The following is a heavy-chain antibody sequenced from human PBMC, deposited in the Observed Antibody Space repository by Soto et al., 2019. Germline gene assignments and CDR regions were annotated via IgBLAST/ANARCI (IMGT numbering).Heavy chain of an antibody. J-gene: IGHJ6*02. CDR3: AKDTNVVKADMGNGMDV. CDR2: ISYDGSNK. V-gene: IGHV3-30*18. D-gene: IGHD2-2*01. CDR1: GFTFSSYG. Sequence: PGGSLRLSCAASGFTFSSYGMHWVRQAPGKGLEWVAVISYDGSNKYYADSVKGRFTISRDNSKNTLYLQMNSLRAEDTAVYYCAKDTNVVKADMGNGMDVWGQGTTVTVSS.